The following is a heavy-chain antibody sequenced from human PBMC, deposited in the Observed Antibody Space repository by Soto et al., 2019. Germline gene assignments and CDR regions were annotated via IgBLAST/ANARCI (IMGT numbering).Heavy chain of an antibody. CDR1: GGSISSGGYY. CDR2: IYYSGST. J-gene: IGHJ3*02. V-gene: IGHV4-31*03. D-gene: IGHD1-26*01. CDR3: ARDAYRRGAFDI. Sequence: SETLSLTCTVSGGSISSGGYYWSWIRQHPGKGLEWIGYIYYSGSTYYNPSLKSRVTISVDTSKNQFSLKLSSVTAADTAVYYCARDAYRRGAFDIWGQGTMVTVSS.